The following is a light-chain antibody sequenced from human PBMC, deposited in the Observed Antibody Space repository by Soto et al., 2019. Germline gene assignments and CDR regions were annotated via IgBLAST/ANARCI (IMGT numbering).Light chain of an antibody. CDR1: SSNIGSNY. V-gene: IGLV1-47*01. CDR3: VAWDDSLSAVL. CDR2: SNN. J-gene: IGLJ2*01. Sequence: SVLTQPPSASGTPGQWVTISCAGSSSNIGSNYVYWYQQVPGTAPKLLIDSNNQRPSGVPDRFSAFKSGTSSSLAISGLRSEDEADYYCVAWDDSLSAVLFGGGTKLTVL.